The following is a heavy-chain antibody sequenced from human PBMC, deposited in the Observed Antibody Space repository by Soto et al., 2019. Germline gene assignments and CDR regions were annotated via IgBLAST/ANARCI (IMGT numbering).Heavy chain of an antibody. D-gene: IGHD2-15*01. Sequence: QVQLQESGPGLVKPSETLSLTCTVSGGSISSNDWWSWVRQTPGKGLEWIGEIYHSGSTNYNPSLKSRVPLSLDKSKNHFSLRLNFVTAADTVVYYCARREGYCRGGSCPYYHDWGQGTLVTASS. CDR2: IYHSGST. CDR3: ARREGYCRGGSCPYYHD. J-gene: IGHJ4*02. CDR1: GGSISSNDW. V-gene: IGHV4-4*02.